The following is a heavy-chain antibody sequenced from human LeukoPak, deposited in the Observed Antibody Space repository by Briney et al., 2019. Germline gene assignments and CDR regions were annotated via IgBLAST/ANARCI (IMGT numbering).Heavy chain of an antibody. CDR3: ARDRDGAQGGC. CDR1: GYTFIDYY. D-gene: IGHD4-17*01. CDR2: INPNSGGT. Sequence: GASVKVSCKASGYTFIDYYMHWVRQAPGQGLEWMGWINPNSGGTNYARKFQGRVTMTRDTSISTAYMELSRLTSDDTAVYYCARDRDGAQGGCWGQGTLVTVSS. V-gene: IGHV1-2*02. J-gene: IGHJ4*02.